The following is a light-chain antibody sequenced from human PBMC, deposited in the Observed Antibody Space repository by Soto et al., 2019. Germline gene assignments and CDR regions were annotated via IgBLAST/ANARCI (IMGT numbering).Light chain of an antibody. V-gene: IGKV1-9*01. CDR1: QGICSS. CDR3: QQYGSSGT. CDR2: TAS. Sequence: DIQMTQSPSSLSASVGDRVTITCRASQGICSSLDWYQQTPGKAPKLLIYTASTLQSVVPSRFSGSGSGTDFTLTISRLEPEDFAVYYCQQYGSSGTFGQGTKVDIK. J-gene: IGKJ1*01.